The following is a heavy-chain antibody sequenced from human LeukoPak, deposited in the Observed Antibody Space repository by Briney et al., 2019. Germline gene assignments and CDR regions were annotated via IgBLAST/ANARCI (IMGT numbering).Heavy chain of an antibody. CDR2: VIPIFGTA. D-gene: IGHD1-26*01. V-gene: IGHV1-69*13. CDR1: GGTFSSYA. CDR3: ARVDRSDAFDI. Sequence: SVKVSCKASGGTFSSYATSWVRQAPGQGLEWMGGVIPIFGTANYAQKFQGRVTITADESTSTAYMELSSLRSDDTAVYYCARVDRSDAFDIWGQGTMVTVSS. J-gene: IGHJ3*02.